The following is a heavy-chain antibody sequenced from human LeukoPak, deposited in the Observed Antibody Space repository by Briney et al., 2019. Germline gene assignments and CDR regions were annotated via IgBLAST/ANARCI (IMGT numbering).Heavy chain of an antibody. Sequence: PGGSLRLSCAASGFTFSDYYMSWIRQAPGKGLEWVSYISSSGSTIYYADSVKGRFTISRDNAKNSLYLQMNSLRAEDTALYYCARVDSSGYLSGSPPALDYWGQGTLVTVSS. CDR2: ISSSGSTI. D-gene: IGHD3-22*01. CDR3: ARVDSSGYLSGSPPALDY. V-gene: IGHV3-11*01. CDR1: GFTFSDYY. J-gene: IGHJ4*02.